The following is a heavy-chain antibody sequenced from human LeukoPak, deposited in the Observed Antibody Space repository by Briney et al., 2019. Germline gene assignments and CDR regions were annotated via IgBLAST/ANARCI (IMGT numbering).Heavy chain of an antibody. CDR1: GGSISSSSYY. J-gene: IGHJ4*02. CDR2: TYYSGST. Sequence: SETLSLTCTVSGGSISSSSYYWGWIRQPPGKGLEWIGSTYYSGSTYYNPSLKSRVTISVDTSKNQFSLKLSSVTAADTAVYYCARDHDSSGYYSFDYWGQGALVTISS. CDR3: ARDHDSSGYYSFDY. D-gene: IGHD3-22*01. V-gene: IGHV4-39*07.